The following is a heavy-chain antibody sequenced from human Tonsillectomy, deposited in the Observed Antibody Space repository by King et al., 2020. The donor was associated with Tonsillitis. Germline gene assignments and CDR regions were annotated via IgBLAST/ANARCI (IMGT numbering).Heavy chain of an antibody. Sequence: DVQLVESGGGWVQPGGSLRLSCAASGFSFSSYVMNWVRQAPGKGLAWVSSISDSGGSTSYGDSLKGRFTISRDNSKNTLYLQMNSLRAEDTALYYCAKGFGYCTSTSCYTSFDYWGQGTLVTVSS. J-gene: IGHJ4*02. V-gene: IGHV3-23*04. D-gene: IGHD2-2*02. CDR2: ISDSGGST. CDR1: GFSFSSYV. CDR3: AKGFGYCTSTSCYTSFDY.